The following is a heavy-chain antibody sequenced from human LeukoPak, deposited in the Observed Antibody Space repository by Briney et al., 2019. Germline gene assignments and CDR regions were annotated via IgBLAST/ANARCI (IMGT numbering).Heavy chain of an antibody. CDR1: VFTVITKD. J-gene: IGHJ4*02. D-gene: IGHD1-14*01. CDR3: ARGVEPLAANTLVY. Sequence: GGPLTLSCAPSVFTVITKDMTWVPQPPGKGLEWVTVLYSDGYTTYPDSVQGRFNLSRDNSKKTPLLEMEHLRPECPGVHYRARGVEPLAANTLVYWGEGSLVTVSS. V-gene: IGHV3-53*01. CDR2: LYSDGYT.